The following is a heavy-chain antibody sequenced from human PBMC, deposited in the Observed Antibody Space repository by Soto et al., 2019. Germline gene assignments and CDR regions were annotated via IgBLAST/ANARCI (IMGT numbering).Heavy chain of an antibody. CDR2: IRSKANSYAT. CDR1: GFTFSGSA. D-gene: IGHD3-9*01. Sequence: PGGSLRLSCASSGFTFSGSAMHWVRQASGKGLEWVGRIRSKANSYATAYAASVKGRFTISRDDSKNTAYLQMNSLRVEDTAVYYCAKPQYDILTGYWPSYYYYGMDVWGQGTTVTVSS. J-gene: IGHJ6*02. CDR3: AKPQYDILTGYWPSYYYYGMDV. V-gene: IGHV3-73*01.